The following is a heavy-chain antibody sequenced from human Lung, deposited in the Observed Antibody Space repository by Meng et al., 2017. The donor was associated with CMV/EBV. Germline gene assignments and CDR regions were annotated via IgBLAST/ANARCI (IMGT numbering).Heavy chain of an antibody. CDR1: GGSIIRSTW. J-gene: IGHJ4*02. Sequence: QVHLRGAGHGLWKPLGPLSLTCAGSGGSIIRSTWWSWVRQPPGKGLEWIGEIYHSGSTNYNPSLKSRVTISVDKSKNQFSLKLSSVTAADTAVYYCARVVTALWGYYFDYWGQGTLVTVSS. D-gene: IGHD2-21*02. V-gene: IGHV4-4*03. CDR2: IYHSGST. CDR3: ARVVTALWGYYFDY.